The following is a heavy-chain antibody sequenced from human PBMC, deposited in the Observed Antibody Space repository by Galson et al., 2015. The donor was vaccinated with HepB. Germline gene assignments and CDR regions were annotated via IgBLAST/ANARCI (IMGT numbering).Heavy chain of an antibody. J-gene: IGHJ6*02. CDR2: INPSDGDT. D-gene: IGHD5-18*01. CDR3: AREDTPMAESGMDV. Sequence: SVKVSCKASGYTFTNYYMHWVRQAPGQGLGWMGIINPSDGDTTYAQKFQGRLTVTKDTSTSTVYMELRSLNSEDTAVYYCAREDTPMAESGMDVWGQGTTVTVSS. CDR1: GYTFTNYY. V-gene: IGHV1-46*01.